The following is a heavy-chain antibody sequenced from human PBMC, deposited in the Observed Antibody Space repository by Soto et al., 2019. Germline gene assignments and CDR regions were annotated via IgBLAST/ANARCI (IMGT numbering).Heavy chain of an antibody. J-gene: IGHJ6*02. V-gene: IGHV5-51*01. CDR2: IYPGDSDT. CDR3: ARSRQACKFYYRVDV. Sequence: EVQLVQSGAEVKKPGESLKISCKGSGYSFTSYWIGWVRQMPGKGLEWMGIIYPGDSDTRYSPSFQGQVTISADKSICTSYLQWSSLKASDTAIYYFARSRQACKFYYRVDVWGQGTAVTVSS. CDR1: GYSFTSYW.